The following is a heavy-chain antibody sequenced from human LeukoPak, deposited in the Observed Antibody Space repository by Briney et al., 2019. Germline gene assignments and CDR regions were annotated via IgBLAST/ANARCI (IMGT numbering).Heavy chain of an antibody. Sequence: SETLSLTCAVYGGSFSGYYWSWIRQPPGKGLEWIGEINHSGSTNYNPSLKSRVTISVDTSKNQFSLKLSSVTAADTAVYYCARAGDSSSSQGNWFDPWGQGTLVTVFS. CDR3: ARAGDSSSSQGNWFDP. CDR1: GGSFSGYY. V-gene: IGHV4-34*01. J-gene: IGHJ5*02. D-gene: IGHD6-6*01. CDR2: INHSGST.